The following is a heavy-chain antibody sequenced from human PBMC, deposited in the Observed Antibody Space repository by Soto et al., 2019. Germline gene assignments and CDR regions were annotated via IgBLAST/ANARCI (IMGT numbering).Heavy chain of an antibody. CDR1: GGSFSGYY. D-gene: IGHD4-17*01. CDR2: INHSGST. V-gene: IGHV4-34*01. Sequence: PSETLSLTCAVYGGSFSGYYWSWIRQPPGKGLEWIAEINHSGSTNYNPSLKSRVTISVDTSKNQFSLKLSSVTAADTAVYYCARGPSATVTRINYFDYWGQGTLVTVSS. CDR3: ARGPSATVTRINYFDY. J-gene: IGHJ4*02.